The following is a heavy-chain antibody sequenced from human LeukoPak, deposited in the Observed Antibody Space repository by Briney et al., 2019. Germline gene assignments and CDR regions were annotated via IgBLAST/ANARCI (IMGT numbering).Heavy chain of an antibody. CDR1: GGSMSSYY. CDR3: ARWSAVVDAFDI. D-gene: IGHD6-19*01. J-gene: IGHJ3*02. V-gene: IGHV4-59*01. CDR2: IYYSGST. Sequence: SETLSLTCTVSGGSMSSYYWSWIRQPPGKGLEWIGYIYYSGSTNYNPSLKSRVTISGDTSKNQFSLKVSCVTAADTAVYYCARWSAVVDAFDIWGQGTMVTVSS.